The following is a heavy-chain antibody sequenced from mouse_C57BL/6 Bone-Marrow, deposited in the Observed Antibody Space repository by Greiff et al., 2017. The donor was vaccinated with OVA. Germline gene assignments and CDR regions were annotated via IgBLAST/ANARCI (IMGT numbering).Heavy chain of an antibody. CDR2: ISYDGSN. D-gene: IGHD1-1*01. V-gene: IGHV3-6*01. J-gene: IGHJ2*01. Sequence: VQLQQSGPGLVKPSQSLSLTCSVTGYSITSGYYWNWIRQFPGNKLEWMGYISYDGSNNYNPSLKNRISITRDTSKNQFFLKLNSVTTEDTATYYCARGYYGSSYYWGQGTTLTVSS. CDR1: GYSITSGYY. CDR3: ARGYYGSSYY.